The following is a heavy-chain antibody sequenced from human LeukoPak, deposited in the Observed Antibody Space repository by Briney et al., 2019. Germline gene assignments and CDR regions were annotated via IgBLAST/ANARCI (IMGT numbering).Heavy chain of an antibody. J-gene: IGHJ4*02. V-gene: IGHV1-8*03. D-gene: IGHD5-24*01. CDR2: MNPNSGNT. CDR1: GYTFTSYD. CDR3: ARGGRDGYNYGDYFGY. Sequence: ASVKVSCKASGYTFTSYDINWVRQATGQGLEWMGWMNPNSGNTGYAQKFQGRVTITRNTSISTAYMELSSLRSEDTAVYYCARGGRDGYNYGDYFGYWGQGTLVTVS.